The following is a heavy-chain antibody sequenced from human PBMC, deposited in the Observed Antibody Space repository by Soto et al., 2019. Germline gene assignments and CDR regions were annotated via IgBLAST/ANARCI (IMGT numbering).Heavy chain of an antibody. CDR1: GGSIGSTNW. D-gene: IGHD2-2*03. V-gene: IGHV4-4*02. J-gene: IGHJ6*02. CDR2: IYDSGST. CDR3: ARAGHCISTSCGYGMDV. Sequence: SETLSLTCAVSGGSIGSTNWWSWVRQPPGKGLEWIGEIYDSGSTNYNPSLKSRVTISLDKSKNQFSLKMSSVTAADTAVYYCARAGHCISTSCGYGMDVWGQGTTVTVSS.